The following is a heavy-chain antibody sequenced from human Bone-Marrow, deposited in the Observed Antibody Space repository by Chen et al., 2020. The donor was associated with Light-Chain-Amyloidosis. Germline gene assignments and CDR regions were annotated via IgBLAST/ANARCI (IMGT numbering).Heavy chain of an antibody. V-gene: IGHV5-51*01. CDR2: IYPDDSDA. CDR3: ARRRDGYNFDY. Sequence: EVQLEQSGPEVKKPGESLKISCKGSGYTFPNYWIGWVRQMPGKGLEWMGVIYPDDSDARYSPSFEGQVTISADKSITTAYLQWRGLKASDTAVYYCARRRDGYNFDYWGQGTLVTVSS. J-gene: IGHJ4*02. CDR1: GYTFPNYW. D-gene: IGHD5-12*01.